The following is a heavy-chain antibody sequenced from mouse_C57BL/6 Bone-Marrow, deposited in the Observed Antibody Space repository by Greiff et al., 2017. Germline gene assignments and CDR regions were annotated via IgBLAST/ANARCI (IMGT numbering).Heavy chain of an antibody. V-gene: IGHV5-12*01. CDR3: ARHGEGGYGNLYYAMDY. CDR2: ISNGGGST. CDR1: GFTFSDYY. Sequence: EVKLVESGGGLVQPGGSLKLSCAASGFTFSDYYMYWVRQTPEKRLEWVAYISNGGGSTYYPDTVKGRFTISRDNAKNTLYLQMSRLKSEDTAMYYCARHGEGGYGNLYYAMDYWGQGTSVTVSS. J-gene: IGHJ4*01. D-gene: IGHD2-1*01.